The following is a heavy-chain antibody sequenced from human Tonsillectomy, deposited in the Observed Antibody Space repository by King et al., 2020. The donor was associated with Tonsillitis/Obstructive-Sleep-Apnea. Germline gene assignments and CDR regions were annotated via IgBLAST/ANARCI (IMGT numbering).Heavy chain of an antibody. J-gene: IGHJ6*02. V-gene: IGHV4-59*01. CDR1: GGSISSYY. CDR2: IYYSGST. D-gene: IGHD2-2*01. Sequence: QLQESGPGLVKPSETLSLTCTVSGGSISSYYWSWIRQPPGKVLEWIGYIYYSGSTNYNPSLKSRVTISVDTSKNQFSLKLSSVTAADTAVYYCAREVVPAATNYYYYGMDVWGQGTTVTVSS. CDR3: AREVVPAATNYYYYGMDV.